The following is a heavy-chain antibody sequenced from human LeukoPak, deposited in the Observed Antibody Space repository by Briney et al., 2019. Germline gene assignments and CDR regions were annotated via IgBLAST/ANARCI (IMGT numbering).Heavy chain of an antibody. CDR2: IWYDGSNK. D-gene: IGHD6-6*01. CDR1: GFTFSSYG. CDR3: AKDLPLGSSSPEFDP. V-gene: IGHV3-33*06. Sequence: GRSLRLSCAASGFTFSSYGMHWVRQAPGKGLEWVAVIWYDGSNKYYADSVKGRFTISRDNSKNTLYLQMNSLRAEDTAVYYYAKDLPLGSSSPEFDPWGQGTLVTVSS. J-gene: IGHJ5*02.